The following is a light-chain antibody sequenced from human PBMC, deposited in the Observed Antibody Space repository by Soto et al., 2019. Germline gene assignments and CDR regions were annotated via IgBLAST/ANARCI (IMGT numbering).Light chain of an antibody. CDR3: QTWGTFFQF. CDR2: LNNDGSH. Sequence: QPVLTQSPSASASLGASVKLTCTLSSGHSSYAIAWHQKQPGKGPRYLMDLNNDGSHTKGDGIPDRFSGSSSGADRYLIISSLQSEDESDYYCQTWGTFFQFFGGGTKVTVL. J-gene: IGLJ2*01. V-gene: IGLV4-69*01. CDR1: SGHSSYA.